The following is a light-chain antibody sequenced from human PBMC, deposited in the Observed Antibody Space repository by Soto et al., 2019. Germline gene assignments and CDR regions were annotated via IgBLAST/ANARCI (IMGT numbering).Light chain of an antibody. CDR1: SSDVGGYNY. CDR2: EVS. CDR3: QSYDSSLSGYV. J-gene: IGLJ1*01. Sequence: TQPPSAPGSPGQSFTISCTGTSSDVGGYNYVSWYQQHPGKAPKLMIYEVSKRPSGVPDRFSGSKSGTSASLAITGLQAEDEADYYCQSYDSSLSGYVFGTGTKVTVL. V-gene: IGLV2-8*01.